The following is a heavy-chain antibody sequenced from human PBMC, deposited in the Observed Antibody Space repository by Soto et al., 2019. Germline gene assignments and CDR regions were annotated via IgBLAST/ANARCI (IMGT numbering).Heavy chain of an antibody. J-gene: IGHJ6*02. D-gene: IGHD3-10*01. Sequence: SETLSLTCTVSCGSISSYYWSWIRQPPGKGLEWIGYIYYSGSTNYNPSLKSRVTISVDTSKNQFSLKLSSVTAADTAVYYCARIASGGSYYTAPDLYYYYGMDVWGQGTTVTVSS. V-gene: IGHV4-59*01. CDR1: CGSISSYY. CDR3: ARIASGGSYYTAPDLYYYYGMDV. CDR2: IYYSGST.